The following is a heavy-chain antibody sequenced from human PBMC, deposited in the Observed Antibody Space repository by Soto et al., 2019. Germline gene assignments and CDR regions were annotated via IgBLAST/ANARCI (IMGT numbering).Heavy chain of an antibody. J-gene: IGHJ4*02. CDR1: GYTFTSYG. CDR3: ARGRYGDY. Sequence: QVHLVQSGAEVKKPGASVKVSCKGSGYTFTSYGITWVRQAPGQGLEWMGWISAHNGNTDYAQRLQGRVTVTRDTSKSTAYMELRSLTSDDTAVYYWARGRYGDYWGQGALVTVSS. D-gene: IGHD1-1*01. V-gene: IGHV1-18*01. CDR2: ISAHNGNT.